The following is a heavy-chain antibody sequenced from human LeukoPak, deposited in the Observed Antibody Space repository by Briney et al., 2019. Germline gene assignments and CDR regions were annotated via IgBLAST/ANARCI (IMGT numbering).Heavy chain of an antibody. CDR1: GGSISSGSYY. D-gene: IGHD3-9*01. J-gene: IGHJ5*02. CDR2: IYTSGST. Sequence: SETLSLTCTASGGSISSGSYYWSWIRQPAGKGLEWIGRIYTSGSTNYNPSLKSRVTISVDTSKNQFSLKLSSVTAADTAVYYCARGDYDILTGYLNWFGPWGQGTLVTVPS. CDR3: ARGDYDILTGYLNWFGP. V-gene: IGHV4-61*02.